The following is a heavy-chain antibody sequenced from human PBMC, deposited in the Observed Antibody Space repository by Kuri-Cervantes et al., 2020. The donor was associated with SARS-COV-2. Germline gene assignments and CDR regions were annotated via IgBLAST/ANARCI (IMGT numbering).Heavy chain of an antibody. D-gene: IGHD3-16*01. Sequence: GSLRLSCTVSGGSISSYYWSWIRQPPGKGLEWIGYIYYSGSTNYNPSLKSRVTISVDTSKHQFSLKLSSVTAADTAVYYCARITSRRGIDYWGQGTLVTVSS. CDR3: ARITSRRGIDY. CDR2: IYYSGST. V-gene: IGHV4-59*08. CDR1: GGSISSYY. J-gene: IGHJ4*02.